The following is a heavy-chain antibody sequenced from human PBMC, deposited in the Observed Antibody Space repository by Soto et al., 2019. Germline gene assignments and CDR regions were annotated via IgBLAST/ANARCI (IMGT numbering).Heavy chain of an antibody. CDR3: ARDDLDAFDI. J-gene: IGHJ3*02. V-gene: IGHV1-2*04. Sequence: QLQLVQSGAEVKKPGTSVKVSCKTSGYTFIGYYIHWVRQAPGQGLEWMGRINPNSGGTNYAQKFQGWVTMTRDTSISTAYMELNRLRSDDTAVDYCARDDLDAFDIWGQGTMVTVSS. CDR2: INPNSGGT. CDR1: GYTFIGYY.